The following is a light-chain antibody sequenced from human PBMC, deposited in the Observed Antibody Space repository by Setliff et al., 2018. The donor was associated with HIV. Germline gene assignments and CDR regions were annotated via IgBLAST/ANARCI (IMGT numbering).Light chain of an antibody. V-gene: IGLV2-14*03. CDR2: SVT. CDR3: ASHRDTNTLEV. J-gene: IGLJ1*01. CDR1: NLDIGSHDY. Sequence: QSALAQPASVSGSPGQSITISCSGTNLDIGSHDYVSWYQQHPCKAPKLIIFSVTYRPSGVSDRFSGSKSGNTASLTISGLQPEDEADYYCASHRDTNTLEVFGTGTKVTGL.